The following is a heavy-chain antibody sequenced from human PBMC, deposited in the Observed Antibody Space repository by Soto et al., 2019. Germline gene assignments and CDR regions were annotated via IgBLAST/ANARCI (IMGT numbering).Heavy chain of an antibody. CDR2: VYFSGST. CDR3: ARGDTISGNYYYGMDV. CDR1: GGSVSSGSYY. Sequence: QVQLQESGPGLGKPSETLSLTCTVSGGSVSSGSYYWSWIRQPPGKGLEWIGYVYFSGSTNYNPSLDSRVTISLDTSKKQLSLKLTSLTAADTAVYYCARGDTISGNYYYGMDVWGQGTTVTVSS. V-gene: IGHV4-61*01. D-gene: IGHD5-18*01. J-gene: IGHJ6*02.